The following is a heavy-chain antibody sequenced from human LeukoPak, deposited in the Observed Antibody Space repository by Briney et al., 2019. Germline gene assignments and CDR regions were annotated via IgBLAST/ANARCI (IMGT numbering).Heavy chain of an antibody. CDR2: IYTSGIT. V-gene: IGHV4-61*02. CDR3: ARDLDGYNSKDYYFYYYMDV. Sequence: SETLSLTCTASGGSISSGSYYWSWIRQPAGKGLEWIGRIYTSGITNYNPSLKSPVTISLDTSKNQFSLKLSSVTAADTAVYYCARDLDGYNSKDYYFYYYMDVWGKGTTVTISS. D-gene: IGHD5-24*01. J-gene: IGHJ6*03. CDR1: GGSISSGSYY.